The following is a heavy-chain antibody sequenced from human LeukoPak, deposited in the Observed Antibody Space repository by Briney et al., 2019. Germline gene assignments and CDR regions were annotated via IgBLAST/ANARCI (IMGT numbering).Heavy chain of an antibody. CDR2: INHSGST. CDR3: ASPWGYGSGI. V-gene: IGHV4-34*01. J-gene: IGHJ4*02. CDR1: GGSFSGYY. D-gene: IGHD3-10*01. Sequence: PSETLPLTCAVYGGSFSGYYWSWIRQPPGKGLEWIGEINHSGSTNYNPSLKSRVTISVDTSKKQFSLKLSSVTAADTAMYYCASPWGYGSGIWGQGTLVTVSS.